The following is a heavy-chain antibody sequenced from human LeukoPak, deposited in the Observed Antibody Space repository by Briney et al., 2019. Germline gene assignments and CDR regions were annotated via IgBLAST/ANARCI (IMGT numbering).Heavy chain of an antibody. V-gene: IGHV3-23*01. CDR3: AKSQWLVPSDY. Sequence: GGSLRLSCAASGFTFSSYAMSWVGQAPGKGPEWVSAISGSGGSTYYADSVKGRFTISRDNSKNTLYLQMNSLRAEDTAVYYCAKSQWLVPSDYWGQGTLVTVSS. CDR2: ISGSGGST. CDR1: GFTFSSYA. D-gene: IGHD6-19*01. J-gene: IGHJ4*02.